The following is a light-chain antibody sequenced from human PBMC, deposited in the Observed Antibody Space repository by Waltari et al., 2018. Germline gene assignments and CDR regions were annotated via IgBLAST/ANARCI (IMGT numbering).Light chain of an antibody. Sequence: IVMTQSPATLSVSPGEGATLSCKASQSLSSNLAWYQQKPGQLPRLLIYGASTRANGIPARFSGSGSGTEFTLTISSLQAEDFAVYYCQERGRTFGQGTKVEIK. CDR3: QERGRT. J-gene: IGKJ1*01. CDR1: QSLSSN. CDR2: GAS. V-gene: IGKV3-15*01.